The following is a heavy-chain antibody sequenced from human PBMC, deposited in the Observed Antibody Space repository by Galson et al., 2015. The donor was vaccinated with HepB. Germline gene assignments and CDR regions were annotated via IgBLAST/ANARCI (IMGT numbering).Heavy chain of an antibody. CDR2: ISSSSSYI. J-gene: IGHJ4*02. CDR1: GFTFSSYS. CDR3: ARGGRNRSNGRDY. Sequence: SLRLSCAASGFTFSSYSMNWVRQAPGKGLEWVSSISSSSSYIYYADSVKGRFTISRDNAKNSLYLQMNSLRAEDTAVYYCARGGRNRSNGRDYWGQGTLVTVSS. V-gene: IGHV3-21*01. D-gene: IGHD1-14*01.